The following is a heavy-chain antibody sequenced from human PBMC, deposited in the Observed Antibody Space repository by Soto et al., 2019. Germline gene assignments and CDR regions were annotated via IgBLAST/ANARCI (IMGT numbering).Heavy chain of an antibody. Sequence: GESLKISCKGSGYSFASYWIGWVRQMPGKGLEWMGIIYPGDSDTRYSPFFQGQVTISADKSISTAYLQWSSLKASDTAMYYCARWFLLFFGWPAPQGSFDFGGKGTL. CDR1: GYSFASYW. V-gene: IGHV5-51*01. J-gene: IGHJ3*01. CDR2: IYPGDSDT. CDR3: ARWFLLFFGWPAPQGSFDF. D-gene: IGHD3-9*01.